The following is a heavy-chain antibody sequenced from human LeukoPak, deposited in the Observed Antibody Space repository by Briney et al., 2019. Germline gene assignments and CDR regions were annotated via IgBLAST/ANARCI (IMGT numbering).Heavy chain of an antibody. CDR1: GFTFRDHY. V-gene: IGHV3-11*01. Sequence: WGSLRLSCAASGFTFRDHYMSWIRQAPGKGLEWVSDISSGGSTVYYPDSVKGRFTNSSDNAKNSLSLQMNSLRAEDTAVYYCARKRMDSDAFDIWGQGTMVTVSS. D-gene: IGHD3/OR15-3a*01. J-gene: IGHJ3*02. CDR3: ARKRMDSDAFDI. CDR2: ISSGGSTV.